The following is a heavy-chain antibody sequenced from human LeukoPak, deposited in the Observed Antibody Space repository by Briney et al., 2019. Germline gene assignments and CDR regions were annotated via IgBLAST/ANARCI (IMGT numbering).Heavy chain of an antibody. CDR3: ARAPRAVAGTPLGY. D-gene: IGHD6-19*01. CDR2: ISAYNGNT. V-gene: IGHV1-18*01. J-gene: IGHJ4*02. CDR1: GYTFTSYG. Sequence: GASVKVSCKASGYTFTSYGISWVRQAPGQGLEWMGWISAYNGNTNYAQKLQGRVTMTTDTPTSTAYMELRSLRSDDTAVYYCARAPRAVAGTPLGYWGQGTLVTVSS.